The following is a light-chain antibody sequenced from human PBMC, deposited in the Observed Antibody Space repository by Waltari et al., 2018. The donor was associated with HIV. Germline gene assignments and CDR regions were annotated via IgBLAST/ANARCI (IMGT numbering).Light chain of an antibody. Sequence: QSVLTQPPSASGTPGQRVTISCSGSSSNIGSNTVNWDQQLPVTAPKLLIYSNNRRPSGVPGRMSGSKSGTSSSLAISGLQSEDEADYYCAAWDDSLNGWVFGGGTKLTVL. CDR1: SSNIGSNT. V-gene: IGLV1-44*01. J-gene: IGLJ3*02. CDR3: AAWDDSLNGWV. CDR2: SNN.